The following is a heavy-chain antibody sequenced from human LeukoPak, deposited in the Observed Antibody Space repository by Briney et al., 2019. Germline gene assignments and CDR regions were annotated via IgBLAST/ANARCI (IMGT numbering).Heavy chain of an antibody. CDR2: IIPIFGTA. CDR3: ARDRNGYDFWFSAYYGMDV. Sequence: ASVKVSCKASGGTFISYAISWVRQAPGQGLEGMGGIIPIFGTANYAQKFQGRVTITADESTSTAYMELSSLRSEDTAVYYCARDRNGYDFWFSAYYGMDVWGQGPTVTVSS. D-gene: IGHD3-3*01. CDR1: GGTFISYA. J-gene: IGHJ6*02. V-gene: IGHV1-69*13.